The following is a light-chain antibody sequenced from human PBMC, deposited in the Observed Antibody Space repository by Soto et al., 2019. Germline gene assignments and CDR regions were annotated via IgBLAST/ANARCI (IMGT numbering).Light chain of an antibody. CDR1: SSDLGGHNY. CDR2: EVN. Sequence: QSALTQPDSVSGSTGQSITISCTGTSSDLGGHNYVSWDQQHPGKAPKLMIYEVNNRPSGVSSRFSGSKSGNTASLTISGLQAEDEADYYCSSYTNNQRLFGGGTKLTVL. CDR3: SSYTNNQRL. V-gene: IGLV2-14*01. J-gene: IGLJ3*02.